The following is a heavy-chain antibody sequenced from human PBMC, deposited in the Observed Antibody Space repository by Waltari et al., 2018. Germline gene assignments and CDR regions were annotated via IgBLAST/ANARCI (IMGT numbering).Heavy chain of an antibody. V-gene: IGHV3-30*01. CDR2: ISSDASHK. J-gene: IGHJ4*02. CDR1: GFTFSNHA. CDR3: ARQQPVVGQWVVNY. Sequence: QVQLVESGGGVVQPGTSLRLSCAGSGFTFSNHAIHWVRQAPGKGLEGVAVISSDASHKYCADSVKGRFTISRDNSKNMLDLQMNSLTTDDTAVYYCARQQPVVGQWVVNYWGQGTLVIVSS. D-gene: IGHD6-19*01.